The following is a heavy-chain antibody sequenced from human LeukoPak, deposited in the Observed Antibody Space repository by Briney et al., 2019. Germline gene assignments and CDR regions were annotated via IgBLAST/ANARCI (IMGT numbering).Heavy chain of an antibody. V-gene: IGHV4-30-2*01. Sequence: SETLSLTCAVSGGSISSGGYSWSWIRQPPGKGLEWIGYIYHSGSTYYNPSLKSRVTISVDRSKNQFSLKLSSVTAADTAVYYCARAGTYYDFWSGYYSLNSGMDVWGQGTTVTVSS. CDR2: IYHSGST. CDR3: ARAGTYYDFWSGYYSLNSGMDV. J-gene: IGHJ6*02. D-gene: IGHD3-3*01. CDR1: GGSISSGGYS.